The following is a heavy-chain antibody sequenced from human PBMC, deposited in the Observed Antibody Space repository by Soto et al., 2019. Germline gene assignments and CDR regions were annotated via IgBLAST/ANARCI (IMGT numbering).Heavy chain of an antibody. D-gene: IGHD6-19*01. CDR1: GFTFSSYA. CDR3: AKVPIRVAVAGLSYYFDY. J-gene: IGHJ4*02. Sequence: QPGGSLRLSCAASGFTFSSYAMSWVRQAPGKGLEWVSAISGSGGSTYYADSVKGRFTISRDNSKNTLYLQMNSLRAEDTAVYYCAKVPIRVAVAGLSYYFDYWGQGTLVTVSS. V-gene: IGHV3-23*01. CDR2: ISGSGGST.